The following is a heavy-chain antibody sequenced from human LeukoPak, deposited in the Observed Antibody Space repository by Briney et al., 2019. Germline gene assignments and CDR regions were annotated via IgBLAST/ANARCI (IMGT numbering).Heavy chain of an antibody. D-gene: IGHD3-22*01. CDR1: GYSFSTYS. Sequence: PGGSLRLSCAASGYSFSTYSMNWVRQAPGKRLEWVSFISTGSSYIYYEDSVKGRFTISRDNAKKSLYLQMNSLRAEDTAVYFCARSFYDSSGYPNFDYWGQGTLVTVSS. CDR2: ISTGSSYI. J-gene: IGHJ4*02. CDR3: ARSFYDSSGYPNFDY. V-gene: IGHV3-21*01.